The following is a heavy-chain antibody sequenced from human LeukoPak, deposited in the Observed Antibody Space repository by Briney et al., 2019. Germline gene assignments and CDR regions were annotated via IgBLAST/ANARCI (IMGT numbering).Heavy chain of an antibody. CDR3: ARCAERIHDPENYFDY. J-gene: IGHJ4*02. D-gene: IGHD1-1*01. CDR1: SFPLKIYG. CDR2: IWYDGSNK. Sequence: PGGSQRLPCAASSFPLKIYGMQWPREATGKGLEGVAVIWYDGSNKYYADSVKGRFTISRDNSKNTLFLQMNSLRAEDTAVYYCARCAERIHDPENYFDYWGQGTLVTVSS. V-gene: IGHV3-33*01.